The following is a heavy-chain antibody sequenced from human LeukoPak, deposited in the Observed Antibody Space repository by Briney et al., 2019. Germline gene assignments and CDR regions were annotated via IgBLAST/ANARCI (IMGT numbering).Heavy chain of an antibody. CDR1: GFTFSNYA. Sequence: PGGSLRLSYAASGFTFSNYAMTWVRQAPGKGLEWVSAISGSGGSTYYADSVKGRFTISRDNSKNTLYLQMNSLRAEDTAIYYCAEEGENYAFDIWGQGTMVTVSS. V-gene: IGHV3-23*01. J-gene: IGHJ3*02. D-gene: IGHD2-21*01. CDR3: AEEGENYAFDI. CDR2: ISGSGGST.